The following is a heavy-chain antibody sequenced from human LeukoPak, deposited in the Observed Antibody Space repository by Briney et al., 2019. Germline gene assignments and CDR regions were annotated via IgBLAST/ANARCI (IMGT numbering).Heavy chain of an antibody. Sequence: PGGSLRLSCAASGFTFDDYGMSWVRQAPGKGLEWVSGINWNGGSTGYADSVKGRFTISRDNAKNSLYLQMNSLRTEDTAFYYCAKASSGSSYSPIDYWGQGTLVTVSS. CDR1: GFTFDDYG. D-gene: IGHD3-10*01. J-gene: IGHJ4*02. V-gene: IGHV3-20*04. CDR3: AKASSGSSYSPIDY. CDR2: INWNGGST.